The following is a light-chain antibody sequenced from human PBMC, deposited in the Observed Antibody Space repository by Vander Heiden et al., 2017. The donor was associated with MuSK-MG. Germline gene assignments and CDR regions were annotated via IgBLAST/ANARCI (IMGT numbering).Light chain of an antibody. J-gene: IGKJ2*01. CDR1: QSIGTV. Sequence: DSQIPQAPSPLCGSVGDRVTITCRARQSIGTVLNWYQQKRGTGPNPLIEDATKLQTGVAARVNGSGSGNQFALTLSPPHPDELPPYFCPQRDTFPYTCGQGTKLDI. CDR2: DAT. V-gene: IGKV1-39*01. CDR3: PQRDTFPYT.